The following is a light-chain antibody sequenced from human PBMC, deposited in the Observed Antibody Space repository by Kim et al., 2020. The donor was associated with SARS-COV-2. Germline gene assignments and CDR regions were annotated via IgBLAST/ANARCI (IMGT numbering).Light chain of an antibody. Sequence: LTQPPSVSKGLRQTATLTCTGNNNNVGNQGAAWLQQHQGHPPKLLSYRNNSRPSGISERLSASRSGNTASLTITGLQPEDEADYYCSAWDTSLSAWLFGGGTQLTVL. CDR3: SAWDTSLSAWL. CDR1: NNNVGNQG. CDR2: RNN. J-gene: IGLJ3*02. V-gene: IGLV10-54*01.